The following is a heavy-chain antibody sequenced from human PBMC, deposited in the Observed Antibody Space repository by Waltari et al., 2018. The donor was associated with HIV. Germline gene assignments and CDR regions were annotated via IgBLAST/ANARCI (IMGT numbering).Heavy chain of an antibody. V-gene: IGHV1-8*01. J-gene: IGHJ6*02. CDR2: MNPNSGNT. D-gene: IGHD2-2*02. CDR3: AREGCSSTSCYITYGMDV. Sequence: QVQLVQSGAEVKKPGASVKVSCKAPGYTFPSYDINWVRQATGQGLEWMGWMNPNSGNTGYAQKFQGRVTMTRNTSISTAYMELSSLRSEDTAVYYCAREGCSSTSCYITYGMDVWGQGTTVTVSS. CDR1: GYTFPSYD.